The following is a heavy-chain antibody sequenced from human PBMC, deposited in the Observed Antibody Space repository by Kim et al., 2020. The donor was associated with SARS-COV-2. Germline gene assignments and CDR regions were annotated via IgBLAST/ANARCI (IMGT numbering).Heavy chain of an antibody. CDR2: VSYQFYT. D-gene: IGHD2-2*01. Sequence: SETLSLTCSVSGQSITDTSSFWGWVRQAPGAGLEWIGTVSYQFYTYYNPSLKSRVAVSVDMSTNQFSLRLHSLSASDAAVYFCARHARLLSTFYLWGQGT. J-gene: IGHJ1*01. V-gene: IGHV4-39*01. CDR3: ARHARLLSTFYL. CDR1: GQSITDTSSF.